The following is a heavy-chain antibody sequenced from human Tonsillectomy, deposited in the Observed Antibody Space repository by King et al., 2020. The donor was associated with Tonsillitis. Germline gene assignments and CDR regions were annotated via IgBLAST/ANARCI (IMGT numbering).Heavy chain of an antibody. CDR3: ARGFYTKRTFDI. CDR1: GGSFSGYY. J-gene: IGHJ3*02. V-gene: IGHV4-34*01. D-gene: IGHD3-3*01. Sequence: VQLQQWGAGLLKPSETLSLTCSVYGGSFSGYYWSWIRQSPGKGLEWIGEVHHSGSSKYNPSLTSRVTMSDDTSKNQFSLRLSPETAADTAGYFCARGFYTKRTFDIWGQGTLVTVSS. CDR2: VHHSGSS.